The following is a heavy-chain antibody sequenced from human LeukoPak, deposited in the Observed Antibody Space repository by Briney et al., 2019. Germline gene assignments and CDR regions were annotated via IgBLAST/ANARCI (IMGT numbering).Heavy chain of an antibody. CDR2: LWYDGSNK. Sequence: GGSLRHSCAASGFTFSSYGMHLGRQAPGEGLGWGAVLWYDGSNKYYADSVKGRFTISRDNSKNTMYLQMNSLRAEDTAVYYCARGPGIAAAGTDYWGQGTLVTVSS. CDR3: ARGPGIAAAGTDY. CDR1: GFTFSSYG. J-gene: IGHJ4*02. D-gene: IGHD6-13*01. V-gene: IGHV3-33*01.